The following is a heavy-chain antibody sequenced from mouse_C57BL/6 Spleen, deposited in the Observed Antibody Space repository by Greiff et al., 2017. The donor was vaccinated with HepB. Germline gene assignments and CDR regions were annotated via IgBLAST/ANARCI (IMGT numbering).Heavy chain of an antibody. CDR3: ARNMNYGSSHWYFDV. D-gene: IGHD1-1*01. V-gene: IGHV1-52*01. CDR1: GYTFTSYW. CDR2: IDPSDSET. J-gene: IGHJ1*03. Sequence: VQLQQPGAELVRPGSSVKLSCKASGYTFTSYWMHWVKQRPIQGLEWIGNIDPSDSETHYNQKFKDKATLTVDKSSSTAYMQLSSLTSEDSAVYYCARNMNYGSSHWYFDVWGTGTTVTVSS.